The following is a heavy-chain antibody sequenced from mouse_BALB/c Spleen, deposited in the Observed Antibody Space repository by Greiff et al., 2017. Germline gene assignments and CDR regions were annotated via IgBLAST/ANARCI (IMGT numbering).Heavy chain of an antibody. V-gene: IGHV1-54*01. CDR3: ALHYYYPLAY. CDR2: INPGSGGT. D-gene: IGHD1-2*01. Sequence: QVQLQQSGAELVRPGTSVKVSCKASGYAFTNYLIEWVKQRPGQGLEWIGVINPGSGGTNYNEKFKGKATLTADKSSSTAYMQLSSLTSDDSAVYFCALHYYYPLAYWGQGTLVTVSA. J-gene: IGHJ3*01. CDR1: GYAFTNYL.